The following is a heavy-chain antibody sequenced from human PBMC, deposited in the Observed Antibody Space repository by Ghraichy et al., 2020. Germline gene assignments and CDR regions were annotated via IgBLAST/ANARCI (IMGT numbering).Heavy chain of an antibody. J-gene: IGHJ4*02. Sequence: GGSLRLSCAASGFTFSSYGMHWVRQAPGKGLEWVAVISYDGSNKYYADSVKGRFTISRDNSKNTLYLQMNSLRAEDTAVYYCAKALSPPGPAWGYFDYWGQGTLVTVSS. CDR2: ISYDGSNK. D-gene: IGHD1-14*01. CDR3: AKALSPPGPAWGYFDY. V-gene: IGHV3-30*18. CDR1: GFTFSSYG.